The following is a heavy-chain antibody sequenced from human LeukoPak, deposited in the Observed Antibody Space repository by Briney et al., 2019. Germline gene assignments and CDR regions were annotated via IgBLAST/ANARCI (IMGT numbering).Heavy chain of an antibody. J-gene: IGHJ5*02. CDR2: ISSSSDTM. CDR1: GFTFSSCS. Sequence: GGSLRLSCVASGFTFSSCSMNWVRQGPGKGLEWVSYISSSSDTMYYADSVKGRFTISKDNAKNSLYLQMNSLRAEDTAVYYCARGQENYYDSSGYYSWFDPWGQGTLVTVSS. CDR3: ARGQENYYDSSGYYSWFDP. D-gene: IGHD3-22*01. V-gene: IGHV3-48*01.